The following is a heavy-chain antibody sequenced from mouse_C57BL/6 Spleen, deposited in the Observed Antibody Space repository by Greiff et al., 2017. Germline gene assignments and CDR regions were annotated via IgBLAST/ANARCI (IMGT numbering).Heavy chain of an antibody. CDR2: IYPGDGDT. Sequence: VKLQQSGPELVKPGASVKISCKASGYAFSSSWMNWVKQRPGTGLEWIGRIYPGDGDTNYNGKFKGKATLTADKSSSTAYMQLSSLTSEDSAVYFCARLFAYWGQGTLVTVSA. CDR1: GYAFSSSW. J-gene: IGHJ3*01. V-gene: IGHV1-82*01. CDR3: ARLFAY.